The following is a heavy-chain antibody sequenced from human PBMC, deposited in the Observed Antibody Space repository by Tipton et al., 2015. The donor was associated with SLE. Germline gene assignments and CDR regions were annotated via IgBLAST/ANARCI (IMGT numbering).Heavy chain of an antibody. CDR3: AGLTGGPYYLDY. CDR2: IHYGGTT. CDR1: GGSITNHY. J-gene: IGHJ4*02. V-gene: IGHV4-59*08. D-gene: IGHD7-27*01. Sequence: TLSLTCTVSGGSITNHYWNWIRQPPGKGLEWIGYIHYGGTTHDNPSLKSRVTMSVDMSKNQFSLRLTSVTAADTAIYYCAGLTGGPYYLDYWGQGALVTVSS.